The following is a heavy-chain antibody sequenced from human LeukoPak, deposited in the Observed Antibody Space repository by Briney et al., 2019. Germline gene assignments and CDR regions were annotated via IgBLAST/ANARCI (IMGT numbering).Heavy chain of an antibody. V-gene: IGHV4-39*02. Sequence: SETLSLTCTVSGGSISSSSYYWGWIRQPPGKGLEWIGSIYYSGSTYYNPSLKSRVTISVDTSKNQFSLKLSSVTAADTAVYYCARDGVYYYGSGSSDYYYYYYMDVWGKGTTVTVSS. CDR2: IYYSGST. CDR3: ARDGVYYYGSGSSDYYYYYYMDV. CDR1: GGSISSSSYY. J-gene: IGHJ6*03. D-gene: IGHD3-10*01.